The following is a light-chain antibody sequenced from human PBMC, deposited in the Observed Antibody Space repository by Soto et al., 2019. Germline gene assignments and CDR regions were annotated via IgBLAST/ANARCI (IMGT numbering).Light chain of an antibody. CDR2: DAS. J-gene: IGKJ5*01. V-gene: IGKV3-11*01. Sequence: EIVLTQSPVTLSFSPGERATLSCRASQSVSSYLAWYQQKPGQAPRLLIYDASNRATGIPARFSGSGSGTDFTLTISSLEPEDFAVYYCQQRSNWPPITFGQGTRLEIK. CDR3: QQRSNWPPIT. CDR1: QSVSSY.